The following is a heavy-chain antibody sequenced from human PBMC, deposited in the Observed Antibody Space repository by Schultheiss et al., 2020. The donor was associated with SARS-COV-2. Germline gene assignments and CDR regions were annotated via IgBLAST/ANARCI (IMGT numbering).Heavy chain of an antibody. V-gene: IGHV3-23*01. CDR3: AKFIGGWPSPAASLDY. CDR1: GFTFSSYA. CDR2: ISGSGGST. J-gene: IGHJ4*02. D-gene: IGHD6-19*01. Sequence: GESLKISCAASGFTFSSYAMSWVRQAPGKGLEWVSAISGSGGSTYYADSVKGRFTISRDNSKNTLYLQMNSLRAEDTAVYYCAKFIGGWPSPAASLDYWGQGTLVTVSS.